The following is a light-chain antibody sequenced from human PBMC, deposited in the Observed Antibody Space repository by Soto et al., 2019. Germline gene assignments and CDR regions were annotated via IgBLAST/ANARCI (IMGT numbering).Light chain of an antibody. V-gene: IGKV3-20*01. CDR3: QKQQNGGGSPWT. J-gene: IGKJ1*01. CDR2: GAS. Sequence: EIVLTQSPGTLSLSPGERATLSCRASQSVINNYLAWYQQKPGQAPRLLIYGASSRATGIPDRFSGSGSGTDFTLSISRLEPEEIAVYYWQKQQNGGGSPWTFGQGTKVEIK. CDR1: QSVINNY.